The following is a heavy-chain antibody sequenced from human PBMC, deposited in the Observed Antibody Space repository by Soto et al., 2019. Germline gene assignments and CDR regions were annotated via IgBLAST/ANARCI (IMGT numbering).Heavy chain of an antibody. J-gene: IGHJ4*02. CDR3: ARQNYDYVWGSYRYTVPRPFDY. CDR2: IYYSGST. Sequence: SETLSLTCTVSGGSISSSSYYWGWIRRPPGKGLEWIGSIYYSGSTYYNPSLKSRVTISVDMSKNQFSLKLSSVTAADTAVYYCARQNYDYVWGSYRYTVPRPFDYWGQGTLVTVSS. D-gene: IGHD3-16*02. CDR1: GGSISSSSYY. V-gene: IGHV4-39*01.